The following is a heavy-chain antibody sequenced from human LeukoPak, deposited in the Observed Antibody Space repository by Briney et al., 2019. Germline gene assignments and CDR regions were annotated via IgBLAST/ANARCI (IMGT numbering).Heavy chain of an antibody. CDR3: AREGEMATIFDY. Sequence: GGSLRLSCAASGFTFSSYSMNWVRQAPGKGLEWVSSISTSSSYIYYADSVKGRFAISRDNAKNSLYLQMNSLRAEDTAVYYCAREGEMATIFDYWGQGTLVTVSS. J-gene: IGHJ4*02. CDR1: GFTFSSYS. D-gene: IGHD5-24*01. CDR2: ISTSSSYI. V-gene: IGHV3-21*01.